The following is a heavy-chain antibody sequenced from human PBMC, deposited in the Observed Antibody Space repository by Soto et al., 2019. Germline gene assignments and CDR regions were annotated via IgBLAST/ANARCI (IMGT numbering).Heavy chain of an antibody. CDR2: ISAHNGDT. CDR3: ATEPIYYNDGSGYYPLGH. CDR1: GYGFATYG. V-gene: IGHV1-18*04. J-gene: IGHJ4*02. Sequence: ASVTVSCEASGYGFATYGFSWVRQAHGQGLECVGWISAHNGDTHYSQKFQGRVTLTTDTSTNTGYMELRSLTSDDTAVYFCATEPIYYNDGSGYYPLGHWGQGTLVTVSS. D-gene: IGHD3-22*01.